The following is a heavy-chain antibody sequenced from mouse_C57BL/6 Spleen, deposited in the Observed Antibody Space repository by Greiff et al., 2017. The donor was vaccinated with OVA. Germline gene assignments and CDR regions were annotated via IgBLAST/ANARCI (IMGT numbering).Heavy chain of an antibody. J-gene: IGHJ3*01. D-gene: IGHD2-4*01. CDR2: INPGSGGT. CDR1: GYAFTNYL. V-gene: IGHV1-54*01. Sequence: VQRVESGAELVRPGTSVKVSCKASGYAFTNYLIEWVKQRPGQGLEWIGVINPGSGGTNYNEKFKGKATLTADKSSSTAYMQLSSLTSEDSAVYFCARRGNYDYAFAYWGQGTLVTVSA. CDR3: ARRGNYDYAFAY.